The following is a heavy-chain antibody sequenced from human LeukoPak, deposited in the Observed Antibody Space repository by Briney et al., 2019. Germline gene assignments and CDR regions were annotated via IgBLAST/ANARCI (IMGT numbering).Heavy chain of an antibody. V-gene: IGHV3-21*01. D-gene: IGHD2-2*01. CDR2: ISSSSSYI. Sequence: GGSLRLSCAASGFTFSIYAMSWVRQAPGKGLEWVSSISSSSSYIYYADSVKGRFTISRDNAKNSLYLQMNSLRAEDTAVYYCARDGACSSTSCHPGYYYYYMDVWGKGTTVTVSS. CDR1: GFTFSIYA. CDR3: ARDGACSSTSCHPGYYYYYMDV. J-gene: IGHJ6*03.